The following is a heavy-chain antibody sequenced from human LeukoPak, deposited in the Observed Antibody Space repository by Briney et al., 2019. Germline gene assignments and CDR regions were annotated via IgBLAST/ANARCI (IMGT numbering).Heavy chain of an antibody. CDR3: ARGWGFFDF. D-gene: IGHD3-16*01. V-gene: IGHV4-59*01. Sequence: SETLSLTCTVSGGSISNYYWSWIRQPPGKGLEWIGYIYYSGNTNYNSSLTSRVTISVDTSKNQFSLKLSSVTAADTAVYYCARGWGFFDFWGQGTLVTVSS. CDR2: IYYSGNT. CDR1: GGSISNYY. J-gene: IGHJ4*02.